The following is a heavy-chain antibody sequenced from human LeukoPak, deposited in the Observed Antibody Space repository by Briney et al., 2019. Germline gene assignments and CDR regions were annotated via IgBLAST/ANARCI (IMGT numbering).Heavy chain of an antibody. CDR3: AAGPWGTTVTTLDC. J-gene: IGHJ4*02. Sequence: SVKVSCKASGFTFTSSAMQWVRQARGQRLEWIGWIVVGSGNTNYAQKFQERVTITRDMSTSTAYMELSSLRSEDTAVYYCAAGPWGTTVTTLDCWGQGTLVTVSS. CDR1: GFTFTSSA. V-gene: IGHV1-58*02. CDR2: IVVGSGNT. D-gene: IGHD4-17*01.